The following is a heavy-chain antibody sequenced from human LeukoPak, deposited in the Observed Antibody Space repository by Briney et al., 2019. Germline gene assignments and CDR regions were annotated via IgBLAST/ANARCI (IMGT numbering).Heavy chain of an antibody. CDR1: GFTISSNY. Sequence: GGSLRLSCAASGFTISSNYMSWVRQAPGKGLEWVSIIYSGDSTYYADSVKGRFTISRDNSKNTLYLQMNSLRAEDTAVYYCARGLFWSGYRDYGMDVWGQGTTVTVSS. V-gene: IGHV3-66*02. D-gene: IGHD3-3*01. J-gene: IGHJ6*02. CDR2: IYSGDST. CDR3: ARGLFWSGYRDYGMDV.